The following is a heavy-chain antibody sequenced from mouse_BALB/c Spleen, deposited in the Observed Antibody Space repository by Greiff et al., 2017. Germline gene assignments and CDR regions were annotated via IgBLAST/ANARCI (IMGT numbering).Heavy chain of an antibody. CDR2: VSSGGTT. V-gene: IGHV5-6-5*01. CDR3: ARNNYSSTWDYFDD. Sequence: EVKLVESGGGLVKPGGSLKLSCAASGFTFSSYAMSWVRQTPEKRLEWVASVSSGGTTYYLDRVKGRFTISRDNARNILYLQMSSLRSEETAMYYCARNNYSSTWDYFDDWGQGTTLTVSS. D-gene: IGHD1-3*01. J-gene: IGHJ2*01. CDR1: GFTFSSYA.